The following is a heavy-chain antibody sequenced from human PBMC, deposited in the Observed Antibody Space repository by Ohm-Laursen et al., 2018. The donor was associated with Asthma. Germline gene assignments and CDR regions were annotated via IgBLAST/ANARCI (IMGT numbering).Heavy chain of an antibody. CDR1: GFTFSSYW. Sequence: GSLRLSCAASGFTFSSYWMSWVRQAPGKGLEWVANIKQDGSEKYYVDSVKGRFTISRDNAKNSLYLQMNSLRAEDTAVYYCARDKEEDYGDYYYGMDVWGQGTTVTVSS. D-gene: IGHD4-17*01. V-gene: IGHV3-7*01. CDR3: ARDKEEDYGDYYYGMDV. CDR2: IKQDGSEK. J-gene: IGHJ6*02.